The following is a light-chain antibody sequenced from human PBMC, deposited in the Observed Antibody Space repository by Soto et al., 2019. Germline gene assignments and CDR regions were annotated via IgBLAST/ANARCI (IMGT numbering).Light chain of an antibody. J-gene: IGLJ1*01. CDR2: DDS. V-gene: IGLV3-21*02. CDR3: QVWDSRRDRYD. CDR1: NIGSYT. Sequence: SYELTQPPSVSVAPGQTACITCGGNNIGSYTVHWYQQRPGQAPVLVVYDDSDRPSGIPERFSGSKSGNTATLTISRVEAGDEADYYYQVWDSRRDRYDFGTGTKLTVL.